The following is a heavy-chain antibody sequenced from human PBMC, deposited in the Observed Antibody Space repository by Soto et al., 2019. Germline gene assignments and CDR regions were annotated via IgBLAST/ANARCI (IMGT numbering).Heavy chain of an antibody. V-gene: IGHV4-31*03. CDR1: GGSISSGGYY. D-gene: IGHD3-16*01. CDR2: IYYSGST. CDR3: ARDRTDFIPPQWQNWFDP. J-gene: IGHJ5*02. Sequence: QVQLQESGPGLVKPSQTLSLTCTVSGGSISSGGYYWSWIRQHPGKGLEWIGYIYYSGSTYYNPSLKSRVTKSVGTSKNQFSLKLSSVTAADTAVYYCARDRTDFIPPQWQNWFDPWGQGTLVTVSS.